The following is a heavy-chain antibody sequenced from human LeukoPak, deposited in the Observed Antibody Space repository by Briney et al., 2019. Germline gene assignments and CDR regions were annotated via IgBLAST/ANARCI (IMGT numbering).Heavy chain of an antibody. Sequence: ASVTVSCKASGYTFTSYDFNWVRQATGPGREWMGWMNPNSGNTGYAQKFQGRVTMTRNTSISTAYMELSSLRSEDTAVYYCARGLRFLEWLRQGNWFDPWGQGTLVTVSS. J-gene: IGHJ5*02. D-gene: IGHD3-3*01. CDR3: ARGLRFLEWLRQGNWFDP. CDR1: GYTFTSYD. CDR2: MNPNSGNT. V-gene: IGHV1-8*01.